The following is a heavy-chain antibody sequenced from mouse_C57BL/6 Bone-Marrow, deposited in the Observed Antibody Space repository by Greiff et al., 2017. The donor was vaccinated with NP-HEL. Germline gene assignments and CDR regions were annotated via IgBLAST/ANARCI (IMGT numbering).Heavy chain of an antibody. CDR2: ISSGGSYT. CDR1: GFTFSSYG. D-gene: IGHD2-4*01. CDR3: ASPYDYDVAWFAY. Sequence: EVQRVESGGDLVKPGGSPKLSCAASGFTFSSYGMSWVRQTPDKRLEWVATISSGGSYTYYPDSVKGRFTISRDNAKNTLYLQMSSLKSEDTAMYYCASPYDYDVAWFAYWGQGTLVTVSA. J-gene: IGHJ3*01. V-gene: IGHV5-6*01.